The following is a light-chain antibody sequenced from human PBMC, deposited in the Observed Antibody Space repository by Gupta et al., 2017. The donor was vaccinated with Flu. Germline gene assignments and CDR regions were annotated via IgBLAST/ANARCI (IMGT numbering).Light chain of an antibody. V-gene: IGLV4-69*01. CDR3: QTWGTGMV. CDR1: SGHSSYA. J-gene: IGLJ3*02. CDR2: LNSDGSH. Sequence: SVKLTCTLSSGHSSYAIAWHQQQPEKGPRYLMKLNSDGSHSKGDGIPDRFSGSSSGAERYLTISSLQSEDESYYYCQTWGTGMVFGGGTKLTVL.